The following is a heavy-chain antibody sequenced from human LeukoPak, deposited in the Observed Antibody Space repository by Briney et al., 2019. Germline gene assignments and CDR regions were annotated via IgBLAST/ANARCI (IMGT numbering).Heavy chain of an antibody. D-gene: IGHD6-6*01. CDR3: ARVPSRIAARSYYFDY. J-gene: IGHJ4*02. CDR1: GGSISPSNPY. Sequence: SETLSLTCTVSGGSISPSNPYWSWIRQPPGKGLEWIGEINHSGSTNYNPSLKSRVTISVDTSKNQFSLKLSSVTAADTAVYYCARVPSRIAARSYYFDYWGQGTLVTVSS. V-gene: IGHV4-39*07. CDR2: INHSGST.